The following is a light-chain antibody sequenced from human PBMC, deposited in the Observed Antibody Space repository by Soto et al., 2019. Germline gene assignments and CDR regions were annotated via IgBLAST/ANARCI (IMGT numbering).Light chain of an antibody. CDR1: SSDVGLYNL. J-gene: IGLJ3*02. V-gene: IGLV2-23*02. Sequence: QSVLTQPASVSGSPGQSITISCTGTSSDVGLYNLVSWYQQLPGKAPKLIIYEVNERPSGISDRFSGSKSGNTASLTISRLQDEDEADYYCCSYVGSSILMFGGGTEVTVL. CDR2: EVN. CDR3: CSYVGSSILM.